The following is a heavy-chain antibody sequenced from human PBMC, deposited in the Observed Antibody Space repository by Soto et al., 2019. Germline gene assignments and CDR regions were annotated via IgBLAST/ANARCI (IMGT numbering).Heavy chain of an antibody. J-gene: IGHJ4*02. CDR1: GFTFSFYW. V-gene: IGHV3-74*01. CDR3: ARGVSSGWAYYFDY. Sequence: EVQLVESGGGLVQPGGSLRLSCAASGFTFSFYWMHWVRQAPGKGLVWVSRIRGDGSSTSYADYLKGRFTISRDNAKNTVYVQMNSLRVEDTAVYYCARGVSSGWAYYFDYWGQGTLVTVSS. CDR2: IRGDGSST. D-gene: IGHD6-19*01.